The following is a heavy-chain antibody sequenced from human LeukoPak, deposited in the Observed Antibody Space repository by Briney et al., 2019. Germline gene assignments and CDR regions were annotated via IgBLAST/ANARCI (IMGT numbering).Heavy chain of an antibody. V-gene: IGHV3-30*18. CDR3: TKEAATGSRYSFDY. D-gene: IGHD1-1*01. J-gene: IGHJ4*02. CDR1: GFTFSRHG. CDR2: VSDDGGTV. Sequence: PGGSLRLSCAASGFTFSRHGMHWVRQAPGKGLEWVAVVSDDGGTVYYAESVKGRFTIARDNSGNTLYLQMTSLRPDDTAVFYCTKEAATGSRYSFDYWGQGTLVTVSS.